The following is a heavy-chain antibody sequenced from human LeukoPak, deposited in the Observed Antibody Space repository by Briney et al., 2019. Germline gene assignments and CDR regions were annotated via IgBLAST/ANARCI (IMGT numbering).Heavy chain of an antibody. V-gene: IGHV1-24*01. Sequence: ASVKVSCKASGYTFTGYYMHWVRQAPGKGLEWMGGFDPEDGETIYAQKFQGRVTMTEDTSTDTAYMELSSLRSEDTAVYYCATTVLSGSYQGYWGQGTLVTVSS. CDR3: ATTVLSGSYQGY. CDR2: FDPEDGET. CDR1: GYTFTGYY. J-gene: IGHJ4*02. D-gene: IGHD1-26*01.